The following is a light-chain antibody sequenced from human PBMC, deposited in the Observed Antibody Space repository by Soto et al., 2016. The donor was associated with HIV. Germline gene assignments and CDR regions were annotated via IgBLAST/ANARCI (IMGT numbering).Light chain of an antibody. Sequence: SYDLTQPPSVSVSPGQTASITCSGDKLGDKFACWYQQKPGQSPVMVIYQDNKRPSGTPERFSGSNSGNTATLTISGTQTMDEADYYCQTWDSSTAVFGTGTKVTVL. CDR3: QTWDSSTAV. CDR2: QDN. J-gene: IGLJ1*01. CDR1: KLGDKF. V-gene: IGLV3-1*01.